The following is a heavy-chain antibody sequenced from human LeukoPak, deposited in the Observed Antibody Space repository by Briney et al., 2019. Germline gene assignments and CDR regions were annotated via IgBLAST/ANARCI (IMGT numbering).Heavy chain of an antibody. Sequence: PSGTLSLTCVVSGGSISSSNWWSCVRQPPEKELEWIGEIYHSGSTNYNPSLKSRVTISVDKSKNQFSLKLSSVTAADTAVYYCARYDVGWYYFDYWGQGTVVTVSS. V-gene: IGHV4-4*02. J-gene: IGHJ4*02. D-gene: IGHD6-19*01. CDR2: IYHSGST. CDR1: GGSISSSNW. CDR3: ARYDVGWYYFDY.